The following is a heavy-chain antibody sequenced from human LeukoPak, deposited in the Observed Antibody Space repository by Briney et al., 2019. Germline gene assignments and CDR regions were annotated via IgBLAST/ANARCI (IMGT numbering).Heavy chain of an antibody. Sequence: SQTLSLTCAISGDSVSSNSAAWNWIRQSPSRGLEWLGRTYYRSKWYNDYAVSVKSRITINPDTSKNQFSLQLNSVTPEDTAAYYCAKEGRLDYYDSSGYYSNWFDPWGQGALVTVSS. J-gene: IGHJ5*02. V-gene: IGHV6-1*01. CDR2: TYYRSKWYN. CDR1: GDSVSSNSAA. D-gene: IGHD3-22*01. CDR3: AKEGRLDYYDSSGYYSNWFDP.